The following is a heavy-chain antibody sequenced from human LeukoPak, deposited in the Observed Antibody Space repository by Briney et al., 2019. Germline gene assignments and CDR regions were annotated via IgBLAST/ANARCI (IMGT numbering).Heavy chain of an antibody. V-gene: IGHV4-34*01. Sequence: SETLSLTCAVYGGSFSGYYWSWIRQPPGKGLEWIGEINHSGSTNYNPSLKSRVTISVDTSKNQFSLKLSSVTAADTAVYYCARVPIAVAEEAYFDYWGQGTLVTVSS. CDR2: INHSGST. CDR1: GGSFSGYY. D-gene: IGHD6-19*01. CDR3: ARVPIAVAEEAYFDY. J-gene: IGHJ4*02.